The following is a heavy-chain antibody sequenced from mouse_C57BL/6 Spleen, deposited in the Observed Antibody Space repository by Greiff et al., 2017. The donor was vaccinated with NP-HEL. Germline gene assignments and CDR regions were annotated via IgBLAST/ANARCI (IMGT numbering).Heavy chain of an antibody. D-gene: IGHD2-5*01. V-gene: IGHV1-85*01. Sequence: QVQLKQSGPELVKPGASVKLSCKASGYTFTSYDINWVKQRPGQGLEWIGWIYPRDGSTKYNAKFKGKATLTVDTSSSTAYMELHSLTSEDSAVYFCARDDWSNYEYWYFDVWGTGTTVTVSS. CDR2: IYPRDGST. CDR3: ARDDWSNYEYWYFDV. J-gene: IGHJ1*03. CDR1: GYTFTSYD.